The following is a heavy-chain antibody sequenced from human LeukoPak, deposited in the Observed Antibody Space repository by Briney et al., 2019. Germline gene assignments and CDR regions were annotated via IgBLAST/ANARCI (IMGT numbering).Heavy chain of an antibody. V-gene: IGHV3-66*02. D-gene: IGHD3-9*01. J-gene: IGHJ4*02. Sequence: GGSLRLSGAASGLTVSSNFMTWVRLAPGKGLECVSVIYIDGNTFYADSVKGRFTISRDNSKNTLFLQMNSLRPEDTAVNYCASERRYDILTGYYPLHYWGQGALVTVSS. CDR1: GLTVSSNF. CDR3: ASERRYDILTGYYPLHY. CDR2: IYIDGNT.